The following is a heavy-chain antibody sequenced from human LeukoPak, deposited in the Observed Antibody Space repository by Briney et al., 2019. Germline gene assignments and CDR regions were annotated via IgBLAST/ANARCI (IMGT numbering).Heavy chain of an antibody. J-gene: IGHJ4*02. CDR2: INHSGST. CDR3: ARGGFRDGYYEGTMFDY. CDR1: GGSFSGYY. D-gene: IGHD4-17*01. Sequence: PSETLSLTCAVYGGSFSGYYWSWIRQPPGKGLEWIGEINHSGSTNYNPSLKSRVTISVDTSKNQFSLKLSSVTAADTAVYYCARGGFRDGYYEGTMFDYWGQRTLVTVSS. V-gene: IGHV4-34*01.